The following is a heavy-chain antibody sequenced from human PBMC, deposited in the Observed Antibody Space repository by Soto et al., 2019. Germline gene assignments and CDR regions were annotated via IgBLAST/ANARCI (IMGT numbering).Heavy chain of an antibody. CDR2: IYYSGST. CDR1: GGSIISYY. D-gene: IGHD3-3*01. CDR3: ARGAGFWSGYSPPYYYYGMDV. V-gene: IGHV4-59*01. Sequence: PSETLSLTCTVSGGSIISYYWSWIRQPPGEGLEWIGYIYYSGSTNYNPSLKSRVTISVDTSKNQFSLKLSSVTAADTAVYYCARGAGFWSGYSPPYYYYGMDVWGQGTTVTVSS. J-gene: IGHJ6*02.